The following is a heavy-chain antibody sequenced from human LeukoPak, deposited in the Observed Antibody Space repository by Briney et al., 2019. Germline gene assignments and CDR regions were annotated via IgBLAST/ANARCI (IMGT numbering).Heavy chain of an antibody. J-gene: IGHJ6*02. V-gene: IGHV4-59*01. CDR2: IYYSGST. Sequence: SETLSLTCTVSGGSLSRDFWIWIRQPPGKGLEWIGYIYYSGSTNYNPSLKSRVTISVDTSKNQFSLKLSSVTAADTAVYYCARDRGYFDGYYGMDVWGQGTTVTVSS. D-gene: IGHD3-9*01. CDR1: GGSLSRDF. CDR3: ARDRGYFDGYYGMDV.